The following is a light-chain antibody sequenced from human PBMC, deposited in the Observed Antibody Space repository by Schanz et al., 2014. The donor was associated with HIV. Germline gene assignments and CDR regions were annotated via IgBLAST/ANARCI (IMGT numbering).Light chain of an antibody. CDR3: SSYAATSNVL. V-gene: IGLV2-14*03. CDR2: DVS. Sequence: QSALTQPASVSGSPGQSITMSCSGSSRDIGFYEYVSWYQQHPGKVPKLLIYDVSHRPSGVSDRFSASKSGNTAFLTVSGLQADDEADYYCSSYAATSNVLFGGGTKLTVL. J-gene: IGLJ3*02. CDR1: SRDIGFYEY.